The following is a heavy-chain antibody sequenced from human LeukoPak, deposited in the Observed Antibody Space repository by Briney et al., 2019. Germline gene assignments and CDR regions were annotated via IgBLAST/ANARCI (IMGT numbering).Heavy chain of an antibody. D-gene: IGHD3-3*01. CDR3: ARDRTDFWSGYLYGMDV. Sequence: QPGGSLRLSCAASGFTVSSNYMSWVRQAPGKGLEWVSVIYSGGSTYYADSVKGRFTISRDNSKNTLYLQMNSLGAEDTAVYYCARDRTDFWSGYLYGMDVWGQGTTVTVSS. V-gene: IGHV3-66*02. CDR2: IYSGGST. CDR1: GFTVSSNY. J-gene: IGHJ6*02.